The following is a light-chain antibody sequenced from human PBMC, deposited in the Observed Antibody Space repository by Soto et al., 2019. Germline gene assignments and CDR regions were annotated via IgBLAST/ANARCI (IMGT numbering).Light chain of an antibody. V-gene: IGKV1-5*01. CDR2: DAS. CDR3: QQYNSYSWT. J-gene: IGKJ1*01. CDR1: QSIISW. Sequence: SHMTHSPCSLSASFVDILTMTYRASQSIISWLAWYQQKPGKAPKLLIYDASSLESGVPSRFSGSGSGTEFTLTISSLQPDDFATYYCQQYNSYSWTFGQGTKVDIK.